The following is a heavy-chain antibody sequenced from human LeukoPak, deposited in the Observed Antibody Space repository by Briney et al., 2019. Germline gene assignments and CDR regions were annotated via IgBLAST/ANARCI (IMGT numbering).Heavy chain of an antibody. J-gene: IGHJ4*02. CDR1: GFTVSSNY. D-gene: IGHD3-10*01. CDR3: ARSYYGSASYYFDY. Sequence: GGSLRLSCAASGFTVSSNYMSWVRQAPGKGVEWGSVIYRGGSTYYADSVKGRFNISRDNSKNTLYLQMNSLRAEDTAVYYCARSYYGSASYYFDYWGQGTLVTVSS. CDR2: IYRGGST. V-gene: IGHV3-53*01.